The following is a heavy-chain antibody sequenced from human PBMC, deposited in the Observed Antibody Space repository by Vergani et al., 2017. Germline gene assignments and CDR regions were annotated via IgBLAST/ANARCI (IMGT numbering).Heavy chain of an antibody. V-gene: IGHV4-30-4*01. CDR1: GGSISSGDYY. CDR3: ARENQQQQPEYYFDY. CDR2: IYYSGST. J-gene: IGHJ4*02. D-gene: IGHD6-13*01. Sequence: QVQLQESGPGLVKPSQTLSLTCTVSGGSISSGDYYWSWIRQPPGKGLEWIGYIYYSGSTYYNPSLKSSVTISVNTSKNQFSLKLSSVTAADTAVYYCARENQQQQPEYYFDYWGQGTLVTVSS.